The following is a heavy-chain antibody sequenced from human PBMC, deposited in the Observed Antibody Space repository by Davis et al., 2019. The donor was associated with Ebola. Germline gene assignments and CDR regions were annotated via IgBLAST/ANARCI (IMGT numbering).Heavy chain of an antibody. CDR1: GYSFKNYA. J-gene: IGHJ4*02. V-gene: IGHV1-18*01. D-gene: IGHD1-26*01. Sequence: AASVKVSCKASGYSFKNYAISWVRQAPGQGLEWMGWISAYNGNTNYAQKVQGRVTMTTDTSTGTAYLDLRSLRSDDTAVYYCARETGYYGSDYFDYWGQGTLVTVSS. CDR3: ARETGYYGSDYFDY. CDR2: ISAYNGNT.